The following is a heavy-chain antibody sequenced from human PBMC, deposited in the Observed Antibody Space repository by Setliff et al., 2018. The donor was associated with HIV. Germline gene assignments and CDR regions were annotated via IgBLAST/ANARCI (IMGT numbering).Heavy chain of an antibody. Sequence: STYGMHWVRQAPGKGLQWVAVMWYDGSKKYYADSVKGRFTISRDNSKNTLYLQMNSLRAEDTAVYYCAREMEIWFGELFYYYGMDVWGQGTTVTVSS. V-gene: IGHV3-33*01. D-gene: IGHD3-10*01. J-gene: IGHJ6*02. CDR2: MWYDGSKK. CDR3: AREMEIWFGELFYYYGMDV. CDR1: STYG.